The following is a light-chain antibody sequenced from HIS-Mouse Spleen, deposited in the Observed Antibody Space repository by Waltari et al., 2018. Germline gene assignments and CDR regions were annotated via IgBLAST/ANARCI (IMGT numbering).Light chain of an antibody. J-gene: IGKJ2*01. CDR2: WAS. CDR1: QSVLYSSNNKNY. CDR3: QKYYSTPYT. V-gene: IGKV4-1*01. Sequence: DIVMTQSPDSLAVSLGERATINCKSSQSVLYSSNNKNYLAWYQQKPGQPPKLLIYWASTRESGVPDRFSGSGSGTDFTLTICSLQAEDVAVYYCQKYYSTPYTFGQGTKLAIK.